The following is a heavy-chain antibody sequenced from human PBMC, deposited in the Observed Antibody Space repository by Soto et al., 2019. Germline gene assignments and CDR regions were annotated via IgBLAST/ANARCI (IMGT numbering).Heavy chain of an antibody. J-gene: IGHJ3*02. CDR2: INPNSGGT. Sequence: ASVKVSCKASGYTFTGYYMHWVRPDHGQGLEWMGWINPNSGGTNYAQKFQGWVTMTRDTSISTAYMELSRLRSDDTAVYYCARGTPNDIVVVVAATNDAFDIWGQGTMVTVSS. V-gene: IGHV1-2*04. D-gene: IGHD2-15*01. CDR3: ARGTPNDIVVVVAATNDAFDI. CDR1: GYTFTGYY.